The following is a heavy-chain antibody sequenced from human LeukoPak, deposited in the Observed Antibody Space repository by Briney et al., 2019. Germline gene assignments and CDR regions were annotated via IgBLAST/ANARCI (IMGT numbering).Heavy chain of an antibody. CDR1: GGSISSSSYY. J-gene: IGHJ4*02. Sequence: SETLSLTCTVSGGSISSSSYYWGWIRQPPGKELEWIGSIYYSGSTYYNPSLKSRVTISVDTSKNQFSLKLSSVTAADTAVYYCARGRRGIWFGDAWGQGTLVTVSS. D-gene: IGHD3-10*01. CDR2: IYYSGST. V-gene: IGHV4-39*07. CDR3: ARGRRGIWFGDA.